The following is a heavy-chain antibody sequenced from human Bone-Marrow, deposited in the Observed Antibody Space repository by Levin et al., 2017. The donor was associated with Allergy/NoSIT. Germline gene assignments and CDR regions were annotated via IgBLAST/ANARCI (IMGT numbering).Heavy chain of an antibody. CDR1: GASLSRNIYK. CDR3: ARHHLVRPPFDL. CDR2: IYQSGST. V-gene: IGHV4-39*01. D-gene: IGHD3-10*01. Sequence: ASETLSLTCTVSGASLSRNIYKWAWIRQPPGKGLEWIGSIYQSGSTYYNSSLQSRISISVDTSKNQISLILTSVTAADTAVYYCARHHLVRPPFDLWGPGAKVSVSS. J-gene: IGHJ3*01.